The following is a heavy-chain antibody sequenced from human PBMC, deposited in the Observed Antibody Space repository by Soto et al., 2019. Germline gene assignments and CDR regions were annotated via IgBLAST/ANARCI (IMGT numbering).Heavy chain of an antibody. D-gene: IGHD3-16*01. V-gene: IGHV1-69*06. CDR3: ALRRGQSRGAIDY. Sequence: SVKVSFRASGGTFSSYAISWLRQAPGQGLEWMGGIIPIFGTANYAQKFQGRVTITADKSTSTAYMELSSLRSEDTAVYYCALRRGQSRGAIDYWGQGTLVTVSS. CDR1: GGTFSSYA. CDR2: IIPIFGTA. J-gene: IGHJ4*02.